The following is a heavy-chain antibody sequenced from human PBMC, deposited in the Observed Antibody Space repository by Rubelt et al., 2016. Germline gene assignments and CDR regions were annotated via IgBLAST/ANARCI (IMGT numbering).Heavy chain of an antibody. Sequence: QVQLQQWGAGLLKPSETLSLTCAVYGGSFSGYYWSWIRQPPGKGLEWIGEINPSGSTNYNPSITSRVTIAVDTSKNQVALKWSSGTAADTAVYYCARRRRYSGSSYWYFDLWGRGTLVTVSS. CDR1: GGSFSGYY. CDR2: INPSGST. D-gene: IGHD1-26*01. J-gene: IGHJ2*01. V-gene: IGHV4-34*01. CDR3: ARRRRYSGSSYWYFDL.